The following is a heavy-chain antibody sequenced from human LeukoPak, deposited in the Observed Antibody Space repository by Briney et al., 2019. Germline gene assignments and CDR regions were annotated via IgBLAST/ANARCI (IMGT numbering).Heavy chain of an antibody. Sequence: ASVKVSCKASGYTFTNYYMHWVRQAPGQGLEWMGIINPSGGSTSYAQKFQGRVTMTRDMSTSTVYMELSSLRSEDTAVYYCAREYIAAADSFDYWGQGTLVTVSS. CDR3: AREYIAAADSFDY. V-gene: IGHV1-46*01. D-gene: IGHD6-13*01. CDR2: INPSGGST. CDR1: GYTFTNYY. J-gene: IGHJ4*02.